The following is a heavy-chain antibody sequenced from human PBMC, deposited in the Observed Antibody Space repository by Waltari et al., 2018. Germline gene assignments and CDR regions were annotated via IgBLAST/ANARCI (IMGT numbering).Heavy chain of an antibody. CDR2: LSGGGGNT. V-gene: IGHV3-23*04. D-gene: IGHD5-18*01. CDR1: GFTFGDYA. Sequence: EVQLVESGGGLVQGGGSLRPSCVVSGFTFGDYAMSWVRQAPGKGLEWVSSLSGGGGNTHYEDSVRGRFTISRDNSKNTLYLQMNTLRAEDTATYYCAKDVGYSGGHFDSWGLGIPVTVSS. CDR3: AKDVGYSGGHFDS. J-gene: IGHJ4*02.